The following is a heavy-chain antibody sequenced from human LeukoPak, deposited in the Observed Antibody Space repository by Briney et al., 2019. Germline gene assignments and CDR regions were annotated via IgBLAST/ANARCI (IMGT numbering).Heavy chain of an antibody. Sequence: GGSLRLSCAASGFTFSNAWMSWVRQAPGKGLEWVGRIKSKTNGGTTDYAAPVKARFTISRDDSKNTLYLQMNSLRAEDTAVYYCAKDDYDSSGYYGGYFDYWGQGTLVTVSS. CDR2: IKSKTNGGTT. CDR3: AKDDYDSSGYYGGYFDY. CDR1: GFTFSNAW. D-gene: IGHD3-22*01. V-gene: IGHV3-15*01. J-gene: IGHJ4*02.